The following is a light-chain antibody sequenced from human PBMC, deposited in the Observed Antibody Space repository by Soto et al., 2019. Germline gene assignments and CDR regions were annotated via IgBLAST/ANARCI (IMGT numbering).Light chain of an antibody. J-gene: IGLJ1*01. CDR1: GSNTGKNY. Sequence: QSVLTQPPSVSGAPGQKVTISCSGSGSNTGKNYVSWYQQLPGTAPKLLIYEDSRRPSGIPDRFSGSKSGTSATLGITGLQTGDEADYYCGSWDSSLSAVVFGTGTKVTVL. V-gene: IGLV1-51*02. CDR2: EDS. CDR3: GSWDSSLSAVV.